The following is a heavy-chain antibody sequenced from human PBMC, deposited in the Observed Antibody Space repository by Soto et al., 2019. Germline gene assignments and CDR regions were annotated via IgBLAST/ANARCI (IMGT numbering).Heavy chain of an antibody. CDR3: ARGEYYDFWSGYRPDYYMDV. J-gene: IGHJ6*03. D-gene: IGHD3-3*01. Sequence: ASVKVSCKTSGYTFTSYDISWVRQATGQGLEWMGWMNPNSGNTGYAQKFQGRVTMTRNTSISTAYMELSSLRSEDTAVYYCARGEYYDFWSGYRPDYYMDVWGKGTTVTVSS. CDR1: GYTFTSYD. CDR2: MNPNSGNT. V-gene: IGHV1-8*01.